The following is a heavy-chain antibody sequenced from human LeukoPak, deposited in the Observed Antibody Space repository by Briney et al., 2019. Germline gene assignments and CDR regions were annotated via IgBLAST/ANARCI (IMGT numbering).Heavy chain of an antibody. D-gene: IGHD3-22*01. J-gene: IGHJ4*02. CDR3: AREWGPTPYYYDSSGPISPAGY. CDR2: ISYDGSNK. V-gene: IGHV3-30-3*01. Sequence: PGGSLRLSCAASGFTFSSYAMHWVRQAPGKGVEWVAVISYDGSNKYYADSVKGRFTISRDNSKNTLYLQMNSLRAEDTAVYYCAREWGPTPYYYDSSGPISPAGYWGQGTLVTVSS. CDR1: GFTFSSYA.